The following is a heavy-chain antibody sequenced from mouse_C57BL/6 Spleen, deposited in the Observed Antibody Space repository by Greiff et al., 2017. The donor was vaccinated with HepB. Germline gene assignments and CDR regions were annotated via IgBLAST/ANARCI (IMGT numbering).Heavy chain of an antibody. J-gene: IGHJ2*01. CDR1: GYAFSSYW. CDR2: IYPGDGDT. Sequence: QVQLQQSGAELVKPGASVKISCKASGYAFSSYWMNWVKQRPGKGLEWIGQIYPGDGDTNYNGKFKGKATLTADKSSSTAYMQLSSLTSVDSAVYFCAREGDGYYGFDYWGQGTTLTVSS. V-gene: IGHV1-80*01. D-gene: IGHD2-3*01. CDR3: AREGDGYYGFDY.